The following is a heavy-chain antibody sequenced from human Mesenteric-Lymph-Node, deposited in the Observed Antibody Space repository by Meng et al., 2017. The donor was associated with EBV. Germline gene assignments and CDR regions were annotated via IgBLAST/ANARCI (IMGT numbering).Heavy chain of an antibody. Sequence: QGQLQESGPGLVKPLGTLSLTCAVSGGSISSSTYYWGWIRQPPGKGLEWIGSIYYSGSTYYNPSLKSRVTISISTSKNQFSLKLSSVTAADTAVYYCARDWGLRAYFQYWGQGTLVTVSS. D-gene: IGHD3-16*01. CDR2: IYYSGST. CDR1: GGSISSSTYY. V-gene: IGHV4-39*07. J-gene: IGHJ1*01. CDR3: ARDWGLRAYFQY.